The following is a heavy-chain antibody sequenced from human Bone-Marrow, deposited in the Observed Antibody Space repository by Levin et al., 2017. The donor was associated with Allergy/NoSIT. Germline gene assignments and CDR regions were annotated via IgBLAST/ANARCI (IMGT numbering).Heavy chain of an antibody. CDR2: IIPIFGTA. CDR3: ARPGHCSGGSCYSGLDY. J-gene: IGHJ4*02. D-gene: IGHD2-15*01. Sequence: AASVKVSCKASGGTFSSYAISWVRQAPGQGLEWMGGIIPIFGTANYAQKFQGRVTITADESTSTAYMELSSLRSEDTAVYYCARPGHCSGGSCYSGLDYWGQGTLVTVSS. V-gene: IGHV1-69*13. CDR1: GGTFSSYA.